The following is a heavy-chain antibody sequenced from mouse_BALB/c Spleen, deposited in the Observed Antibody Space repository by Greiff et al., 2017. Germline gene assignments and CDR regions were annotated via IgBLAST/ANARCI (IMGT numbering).Heavy chain of an antibody. J-gene: IGHJ3*01. Sequence: EVKLVESGGGLVQPGGSRKLSCAASGFTFSSYAMSWVRQTPEKRLEWVASISSGGSTYYPDSVKGRFTISRDNARNILYLQMSSLRSEDTAMYYCARGGGIYYDYGAWFAYWGQGTLVTVSA. D-gene: IGHD2-4*01. V-gene: IGHV5-6-5*01. CDR3: ARGGGIYYDYGAWFAY. CDR1: GFTFSSYA. CDR2: ISSGGST.